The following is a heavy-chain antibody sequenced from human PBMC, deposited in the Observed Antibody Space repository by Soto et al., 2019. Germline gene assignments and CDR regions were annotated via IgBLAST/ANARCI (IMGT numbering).Heavy chain of an antibody. CDR1: GFTVSSNY. D-gene: IGHD4-17*01. CDR2: IYSGGST. CDR3: ARVNYGDYAMKPVDY. J-gene: IGHJ4*02. Sequence: GXSLRLSCAASGFTVSSNYLSWFRQAPVKGLEWVSVIYSGGSTYYADSVKGRFTISRDNSKNTLYLQMNSLRAEDTAVYYCARVNYGDYAMKPVDYWGQGTLVTVSS. V-gene: IGHV3-66*01.